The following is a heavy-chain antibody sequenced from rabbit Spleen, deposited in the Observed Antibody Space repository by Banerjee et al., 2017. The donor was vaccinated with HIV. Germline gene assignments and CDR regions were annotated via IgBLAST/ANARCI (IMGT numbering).Heavy chain of an antibody. J-gene: IGHJ4*01. CDR3: ARDAGSGPYIDGYFNL. Sequence: EESGGGLVKPEGSLTLTCTASGIDFIDNYWICWVRQAPGKGPEWIACLYTGNPTTYYASWAKGRFTISQTSSTTVTLQMTSLTVADTATYFCARDAGSGPYIDGYFNLWGPGTLVT. D-gene: IGHD8-1*01. CDR2: LYTGNPTT. CDR1: GIDFIDNYW. V-gene: IGHV1S45*01.